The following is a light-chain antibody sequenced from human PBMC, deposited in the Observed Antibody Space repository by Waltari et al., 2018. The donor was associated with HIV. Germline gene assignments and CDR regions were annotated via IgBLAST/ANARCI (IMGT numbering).Light chain of an antibody. CDR2: EDA. CDR3: ASFSSTFTYG. CDR1: SDDVGGYSY. Sequence: QSALTQPASVSASPGQSITISCTGSSDDVGGYSYVSWYQQFPGKAPKLLISEDADRASEISLRFAGSKSANTASLTISGLRPEDEADYFCASFSSTFTYGFGTGTKVTVL. J-gene: IGLJ1*01. V-gene: IGLV2-14*01.